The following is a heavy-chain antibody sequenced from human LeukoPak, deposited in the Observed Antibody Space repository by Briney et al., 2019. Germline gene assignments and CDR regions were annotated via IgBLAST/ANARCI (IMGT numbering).Heavy chain of an antibody. CDR3: ARSPTLSYFDY. Sequence: ASVKVSCKASGYTFTSYYMHWVRQAPGQGLEWMGIINPSGGSTSYAQKLQGRVTMTTDTSTSTAYMELRSLRSDDTAVYYCARSPTLSYFDYWGQGTLVTVSS. V-gene: IGHV1-46*01. CDR2: INPSGGST. CDR1: GYTFTSYY. J-gene: IGHJ4*02.